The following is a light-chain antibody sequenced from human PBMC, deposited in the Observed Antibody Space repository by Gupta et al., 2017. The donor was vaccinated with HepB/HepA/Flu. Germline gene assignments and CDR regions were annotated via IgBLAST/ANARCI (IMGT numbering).Light chain of an antibody. CDR3: AAWDDSRNGVV. V-gene: IGLV1-44*01. Sequence: SVLLQPPSASATPGQTVTISCSGTSSNIGSNTVNWYQLLPGMAPRLLVYSNHQRPSGVPDRFFGSKSGTSASLAITGLQAEDEADYYCAAWDDSRNGVVFGGGTRLTVL. CDR1: SSNIGSNT. CDR2: SNH. J-gene: IGLJ2*01.